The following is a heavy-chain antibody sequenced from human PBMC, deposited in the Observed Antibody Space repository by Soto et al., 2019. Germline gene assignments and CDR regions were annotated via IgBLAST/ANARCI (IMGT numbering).Heavy chain of an antibody. D-gene: IGHD5-12*01. CDR3: VSDRGYTGYDLQY. Sequence: EVQLVESGGGLVQPGGSLRLSCAASGFPFSSYAMNWVRQAPGKGLEWVSYINSGSSTIYYADSAKGRFTISRDNAKNSLYLQMNSLRDEDTAVYFCVSDRGYTGYDLQYWGQGALVAVSS. J-gene: IGHJ4*02. V-gene: IGHV3-48*02. CDR1: GFPFSSYA. CDR2: INSGSSTI.